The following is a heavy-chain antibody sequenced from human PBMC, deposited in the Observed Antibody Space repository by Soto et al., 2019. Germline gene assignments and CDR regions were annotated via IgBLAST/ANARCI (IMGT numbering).Heavy chain of an antibody. V-gene: IGHV1-2*02. CDR2: INPNSGDT. CDR3: ARGHCSSTSCYGSDYYYGLDV. D-gene: IGHD2-2*01. CDR1: GYTFTGYY. Sequence: ASVKVSCKASGYTFTGYYMHCVRQAPGQVLEWMGWINPNSGDTSYAQKFQGRVTMTRDTSITTAYMELSRLRSDDTAVYYCARGHCSSTSCYGSDYYYGLDVWGQGTTVTVSS. J-gene: IGHJ6*02.